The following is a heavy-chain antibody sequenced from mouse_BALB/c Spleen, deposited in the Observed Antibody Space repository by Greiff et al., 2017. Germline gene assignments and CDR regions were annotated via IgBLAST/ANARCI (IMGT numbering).Heavy chain of an antibody. V-gene: IGHV7-3*02. CDR3: ARDITTVYYYAMDY. CDR1: GFTFTDYY. CDR2: IRNKANGYTT. D-gene: IGHD1-1*01. J-gene: IGHJ4*01. Sequence: EVQVMESGGGLVQPGGSLRLSCATSGFTFTDYYMSWVRQPPGKALEWLGFIRNKANGYTTEYSASVKGRFTISRDNSQSILYLQMNTLRAEDSATYYCARDITTVYYYAMDYWGQGTSVTVSS.